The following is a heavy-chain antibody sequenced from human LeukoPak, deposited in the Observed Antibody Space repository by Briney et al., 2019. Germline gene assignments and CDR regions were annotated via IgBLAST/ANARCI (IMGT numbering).Heavy chain of an antibody. Sequence: ASVKVSCKASGGTFSSYAISWVRQAPGQGLERMGGIIPIFGTANYAQKFQGRVTITADKSTSTAYMELSSLRSEDTAVYYCARVTVAGTLDYWGQGTLVTVSS. CDR3: ARVTVAGTLDY. CDR1: GGTFSSYA. J-gene: IGHJ4*02. V-gene: IGHV1-69*06. D-gene: IGHD6-19*01. CDR2: IIPIFGTA.